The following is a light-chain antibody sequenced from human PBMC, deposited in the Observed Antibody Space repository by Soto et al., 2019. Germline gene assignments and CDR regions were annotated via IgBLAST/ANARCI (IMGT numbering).Light chain of an antibody. CDR1: SSDVGGYNY. V-gene: IGLV2-14*01. J-gene: IGLJ3*02. CDR3: SSFTGSTTWV. Sequence: QSALTQPASVSGSPGQSITMFCTGTSSDVGGYNYVSWYQQHPGKAPKLIIYEVSNRPSGISKRVSGSKSANTASLTISGLQAEDEAEYYCSSFTGSTTWVFGGGTKVTVL. CDR2: EVS.